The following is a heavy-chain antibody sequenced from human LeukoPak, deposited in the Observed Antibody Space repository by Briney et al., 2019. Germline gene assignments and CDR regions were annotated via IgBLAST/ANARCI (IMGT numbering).Heavy chain of an antibody. Sequence: SVKVSCKASGGTLSSYAISWVRQAPGQGLEWMGGIIPIFGTANYAQKFQGRVTITADESTSTAYMELSSLRSEDTAVYYCARCSLSGYDFWSGYYLDYWGQGTLVTVSS. CDR2: IIPIFGTA. D-gene: IGHD3-3*01. CDR3: ARCSLSGYDFWSGYYLDY. CDR1: GGTLSSYA. J-gene: IGHJ4*02. V-gene: IGHV1-69*13.